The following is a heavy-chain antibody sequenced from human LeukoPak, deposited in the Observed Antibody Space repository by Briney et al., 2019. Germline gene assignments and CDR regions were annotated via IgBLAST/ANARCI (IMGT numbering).Heavy chain of an antibody. CDR2: IFTSGGT. CDR3: ARRDIYYFYMDV. Sequence: SETLSLTCTVSGGSVSSYYWSWIRQPPGKGLEWIGYIFTSGGTNYNPSLKSRVTISVDTSKNQFSLRLYSVTAADTAVYYCARRDIYYFYMDVWGKGTTVTVPS. V-gene: IGHV4-4*09. CDR1: GGSVSSYY. J-gene: IGHJ6*03.